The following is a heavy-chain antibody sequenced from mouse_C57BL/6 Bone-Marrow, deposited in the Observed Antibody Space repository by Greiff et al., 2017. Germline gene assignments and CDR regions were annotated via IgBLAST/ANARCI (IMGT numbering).Heavy chain of an antibody. J-gene: IGHJ4*01. CDR1: GYTFTSYT. Sequence: VQLQQSGAELARPGASVTMSCKASGYTFTSYTMHWVKQRPGQGLEWIGYINPSSGYTKYNQKFKDKATLTADKSSSTAYMQRSSLTSEDSAVYYCARGGGMDYWGQGTSVTVSS. V-gene: IGHV1-4*01. CDR2: INPSSGYT. CDR3: ARGGGMDY.